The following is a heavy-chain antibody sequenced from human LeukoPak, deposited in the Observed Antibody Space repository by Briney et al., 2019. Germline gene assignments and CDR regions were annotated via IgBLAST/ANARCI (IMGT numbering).Heavy chain of an antibody. CDR3: ARVRDSSGYFEYYYYYYGMDV. D-gene: IGHD3-22*01. V-gene: IGHV3-66*01. CDR1: GFTVSSNY. Sequence: QSGGSLRLSCAASGFTVSSNYMSWVRQAPGKGLEWVSVIYSGGSTYYADSVKGSFTISKDNSKTTLDLQMNSLRAEDTAVYYCARVRDSSGYFEYYYYYYGMDVWGHGTTVTVSS. CDR2: IYSGGST. J-gene: IGHJ6*02.